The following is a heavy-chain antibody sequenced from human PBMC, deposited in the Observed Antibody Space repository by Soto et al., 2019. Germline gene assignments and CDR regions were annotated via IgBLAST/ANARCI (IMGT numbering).Heavy chain of an antibody. V-gene: IGHV4-31*03. CDR3: ARADVGSSPPLYYMDV. Sequence: QVQLQESGPELVKPSQTLSLTCTVSGGSISSGGYYWSWIRQHPGKGLEWIGYIYYSGSTYYNPSLKSRVTISVETSKNQFSLKLSSVTAADTAVYYCARADVGSSPPLYYMDVWGKVTTVTVSS. J-gene: IGHJ6*03. CDR1: GGSISSGGYY. CDR2: IYYSGST. D-gene: IGHD1-26*01.